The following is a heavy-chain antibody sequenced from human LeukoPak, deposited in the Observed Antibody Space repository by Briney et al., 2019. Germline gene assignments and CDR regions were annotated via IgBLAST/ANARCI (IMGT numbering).Heavy chain of an antibody. V-gene: IGHV3-33*01. D-gene: IGHD3-22*01. Sequence: GGSLRLACEASGFTFSRFGMHWVRQAPGKGLEWVAVIWYDGSNQDYADSVKGRFTISRDNSKNTLYLQVSSLGAEDTAVYYCARDRWYDGSGYIAAFDYWGQGTLVTVS. CDR3: ARDRWYDGSGYIAAFDY. CDR2: IWYDGSNQ. J-gene: IGHJ4*02. CDR1: GFTFSRFG.